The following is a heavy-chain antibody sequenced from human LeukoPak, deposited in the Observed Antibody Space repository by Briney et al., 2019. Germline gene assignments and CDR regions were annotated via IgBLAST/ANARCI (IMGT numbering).Heavy chain of an antibody. J-gene: IGHJ3*01. CDR2: ISPTSSTI. CDR1: GFTFSTYN. Sequence: GGSLRLSCTASGFTFSTYNMNWVRQVPGKGLEWVSYISPTSSTIYYADSVKGRFTISRDNAKNSLYLQMNSLRAEDTAVYYCARDTSYWGQGTMVTVSS. CDR3: ARDTSY. V-gene: IGHV3-48*01. D-gene: IGHD1-26*01.